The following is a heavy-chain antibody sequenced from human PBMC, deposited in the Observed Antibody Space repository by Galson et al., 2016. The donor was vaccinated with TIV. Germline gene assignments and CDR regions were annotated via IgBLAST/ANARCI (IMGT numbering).Heavy chain of an antibody. Sequence: PALVKPTQTLTLTCTVSGFSLRNARMGVSWIRQPPGKALEWLAHIFSNDEKSYITSLKSRLTISKDTSKSQVVLTMTNMDPVDTATYYCARITDLGYYDSRGYFHDVTKNYYFDYWGQGTLVTVSS. D-gene: IGHD3-22*01. V-gene: IGHV2-26*01. CDR1: GFSLRNARMG. CDR2: IFSNDEK. CDR3: ARITDLGYYDSRGYFHDVTKNYYFDY. J-gene: IGHJ4*02.